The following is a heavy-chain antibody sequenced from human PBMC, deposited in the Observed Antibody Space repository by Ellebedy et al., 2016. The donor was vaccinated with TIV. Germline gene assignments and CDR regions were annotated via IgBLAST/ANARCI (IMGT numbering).Heavy chain of an antibody. D-gene: IGHD3-10*01. J-gene: IGHJ6*03. CDR2: INPSGNST. Sequence: AASVKVSCKASGYTFTDYFMHWVRPAPGQGLEWMGTINPSGNSTDYAQKFQGRVTMTRDTYTSTVYLELSSLRSEDTAVYYCARDQEGAYYYDSGSYSSGYYYMDVWGKGTTVTVSS. CDR1: GYTFTDYF. CDR3: ARDQEGAYYYDSGSYSSGYYYMDV. V-gene: IGHV1-46*01.